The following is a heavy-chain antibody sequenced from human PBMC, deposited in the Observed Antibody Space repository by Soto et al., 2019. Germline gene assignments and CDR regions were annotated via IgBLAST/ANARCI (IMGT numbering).Heavy chain of an antibody. V-gene: IGHV3-33*01. CDR2: IWYDGSNK. CDR1: GFTFSSYG. D-gene: IGHD3-10*01. Sequence: QVQLVESGGGVVQPGRSLRLSCAASGFTFSSYGMHWVRQAPGKGLEWVAVIWYDGSNKYYADSVKGRFTISRDNSKNTLYLQMNSLRAEDTAVYYCARGGGSGSYYGDYWGQGTLVTVSS. J-gene: IGHJ4*02. CDR3: ARGGGSGSYYGDY.